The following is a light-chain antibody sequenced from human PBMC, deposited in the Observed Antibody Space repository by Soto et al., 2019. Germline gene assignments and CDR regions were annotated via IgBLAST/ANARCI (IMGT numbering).Light chain of an antibody. J-gene: IGKJ5*01. CDR1: QDINNY. Sequence: DIQMTQSPSSLSASVGDRVTITCQASQDINNYLSWYQQIPGKAPKILMYDESNLETGVPSRFSGSGSGTDFTFTISSLQPEDIATYYCQQYATLPITFGQGTRLEI. V-gene: IGKV1-33*01. CDR2: DES. CDR3: QQYATLPIT.